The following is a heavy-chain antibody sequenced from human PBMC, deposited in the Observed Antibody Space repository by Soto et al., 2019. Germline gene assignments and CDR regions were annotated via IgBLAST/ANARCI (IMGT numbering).Heavy chain of an antibody. CDR3: VINGYYSLDV. CDR2: VYPSAAT. V-gene: IGHV4-4*02. Sequence: QVQLQESGPGLVRPSGPLSLTCAFSGDSIIGTGWWSWVRQSPGQGLDWIGEVYPSAATNYNPSLKSRVTISVDTSRNQFSLNLGSVTAADTAVDYCVINGYYSLDVWGQGTTVTVSS. CDR1: GDSIIGTGW. D-gene: IGHD3-22*01. J-gene: IGHJ6*02.